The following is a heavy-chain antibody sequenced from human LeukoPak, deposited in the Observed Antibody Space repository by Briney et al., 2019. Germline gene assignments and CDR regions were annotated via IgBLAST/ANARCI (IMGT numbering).Heavy chain of an antibody. Sequence: GGSLRLSCAASGFAFNTFTMSWVRRAPGKGLEWVSAVSASGGTTKYADCVKGWFTVSRDNSQNTLYLQMNSLRAEDTALYYCAKGHIAAADYYYNYMDVWGKGTTVTVSS. J-gene: IGHJ6*03. V-gene: IGHV3-23*01. CDR2: VSASGGTT. CDR3: AKGHIAAADYYYNYMDV. D-gene: IGHD6-13*01. CDR1: GFAFNTFT.